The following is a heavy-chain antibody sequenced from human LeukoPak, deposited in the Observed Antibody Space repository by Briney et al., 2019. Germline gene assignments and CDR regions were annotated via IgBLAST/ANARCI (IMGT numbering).Heavy chain of an antibody. V-gene: IGHV5-51*01. D-gene: IGHD3-22*01. CDR3: ARLGGSDSSLRYFDS. Sequence: GESLKISCKGSGYSFTNYWIGWVRQMPGKGLEWMGLIYPGDSDTRYSPSFRGQVTFSADKSISTAYLQWSSLKASDTAMYYCARLGGSDSSLRYFDSWGQGTLVTVSS. CDR1: GYSFTNYW. CDR2: IYPGDSDT. J-gene: IGHJ4*02.